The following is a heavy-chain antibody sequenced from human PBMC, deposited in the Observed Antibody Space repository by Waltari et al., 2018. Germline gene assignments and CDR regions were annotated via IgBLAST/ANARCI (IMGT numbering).Heavy chain of an antibody. V-gene: IGHV4-59*08. J-gene: IGHJ4*02. CDR1: GGSISSYY. CDR3: ARQGSGGRSFDY. CDR2: MYNSGST. D-gene: IGHD2-15*01. Sequence: QVPLLESGPGLVKPSETLSLTCTAAGGSISSYYWSWIRQPPGKGLEWIGFMYNSGSTNYDPSLTCRVTRSVKTSNNQSSLIRNSVTAGDTAVYYCARQGSGGRSFDYWGQGTLVTVSS.